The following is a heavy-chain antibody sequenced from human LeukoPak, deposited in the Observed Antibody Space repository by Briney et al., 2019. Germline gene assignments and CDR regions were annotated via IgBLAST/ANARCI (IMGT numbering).Heavy chain of an antibody. CDR2: ISSSGNTI. J-gene: IGHJ4*02. CDR3: ASFFGVVNPFDY. CDR1: GFTFSSYE. V-gene: IGHV3-48*03. D-gene: IGHD3-3*01. Sequence: GGSLRLSCAASGFTFSSYEMNWVRQAPGKGLEWVSYISSSGNTIYYADSVKGRFTISRDNAKNSLFLQMNSLRAEDTAVYYCASFFGVVNPFDYWGQGTLVTVSS.